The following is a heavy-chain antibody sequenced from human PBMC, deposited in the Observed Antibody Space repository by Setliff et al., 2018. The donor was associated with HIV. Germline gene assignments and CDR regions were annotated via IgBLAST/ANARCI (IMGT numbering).Heavy chain of an antibody. CDR2: MHTSGNT. CDR3: ARDQKGYSYGYFDS. J-gene: IGHJ4*02. V-gene: IGHV4-4*07. D-gene: IGHD5-18*01. Sequence: SETLSLTCTVSGDSISGYYWSWIRQPAGRGLEWTGRMHTSGNTNYNPSLKSRVTMSVDTSKNQFSLRLSSVTAADTAVYYCARDQKGYSYGYFDSWGQGTLVTVSS. CDR1: GDSISGYY.